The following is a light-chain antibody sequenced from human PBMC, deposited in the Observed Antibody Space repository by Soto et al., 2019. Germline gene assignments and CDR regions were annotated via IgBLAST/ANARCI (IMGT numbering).Light chain of an antibody. CDR1: SSDVGSHDL. V-gene: IGLV2-14*02. CDR3: RLITSTTTYV. CDR2: DVS. Sequence: QSALTQPASVSGSPGQSIAISCTGTSSDVGSHDLVSWYQQQSGKVPKLIIYDVSSRPSGVSNRFSGSKSGNTASLTISGLQAEDEADYYRRLITSTTTYVFGTGTKLTVL. J-gene: IGLJ1*01.